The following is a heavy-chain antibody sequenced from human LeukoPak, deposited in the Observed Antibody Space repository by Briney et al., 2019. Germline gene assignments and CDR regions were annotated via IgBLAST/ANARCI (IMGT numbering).Heavy chain of an antibody. CDR1: GYFFTTYW. D-gene: IGHD6-13*01. CDR3: ARRIAGGGVDY. Sequence: GASLKISCKISGYFFTTYWIGWVRQMPGKGLEWMGVIHPGDSDTRYNPPFQGQVTISADKSISTAYLQWNSLKASDTAMYYCARRIAGGGVDYWGQGTLVTVSS. J-gene: IGHJ4*02. CDR2: IHPGDSDT. V-gene: IGHV5-51*01.